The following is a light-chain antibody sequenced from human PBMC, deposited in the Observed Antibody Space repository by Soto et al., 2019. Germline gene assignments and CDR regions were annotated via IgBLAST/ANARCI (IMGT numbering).Light chain of an antibody. J-gene: IGKJ2*01. V-gene: IGKV1-16*02. Sequence: DIQMTQSPSALSASVGDRVTITCRASQDIGGYLAGVQQKPGKAPKSLIYAASSLRGGVASKFSGSGSGTEFTLTIGSLQPEDFASYYCQQYKSRPYTFGQGTTLES. CDR2: AAS. CDR1: QDIGGY. CDR3: QQYKSRPYT.